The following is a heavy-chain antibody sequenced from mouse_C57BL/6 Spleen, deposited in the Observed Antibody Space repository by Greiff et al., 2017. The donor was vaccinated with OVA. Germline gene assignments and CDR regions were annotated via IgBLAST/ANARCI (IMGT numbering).Heavy chain of an antibody. Sequence: EVMLVESGGGLVKPGGSLKLSCAASGFTFSDYGMHWVRQAPEKGLEWVAYISSGSSTIYYADTVKGRFTISRDNAKNTLFLQMTSLRSEDTAMYYCASVYDYDVRGYAMDYWGQVTSVTVSS. V-gene: IGHV5-17*01. J-gene: IGHJ4*01. CDR1: GFTFSDYG. CDR3: ASVYDYDVRGYAMDY. D-gene: IGHD2-4*01. CDR2: ISSGSSTI.